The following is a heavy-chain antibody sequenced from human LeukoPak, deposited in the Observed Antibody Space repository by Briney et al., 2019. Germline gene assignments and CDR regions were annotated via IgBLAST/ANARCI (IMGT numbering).Heavy chain of an antibody. CDR2: IKQDGSEK. D-gene: IGHD1-26*01. CDR3: AREDSGSFRIDY. Sequence: PGGSLRLSCAASGFTFSSYWMSWVRQAPGKGLEWVANIKQDGSEKYYVDSVKGRFTISGDNAKNSLYMQMNSLRAEDTAVYYCAREDSGSFRIDYWGQGTLVTVSS. J-gene: IGHJ4*02. CDR1: GFTFSSYW. V-gene: IGHV3-7*01.